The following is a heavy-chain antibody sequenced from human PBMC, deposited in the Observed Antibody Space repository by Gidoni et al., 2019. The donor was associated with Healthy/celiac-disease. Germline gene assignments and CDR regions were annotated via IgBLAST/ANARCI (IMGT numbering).Heavy chain of an antibody. CDR2: IYYSGGT. CDR1: GGSISSSSYF. CDR3: ARHIRTKGTDY. J-gene: IGHJ4*02. D-gene: IGHD1-7*01. Sequence: QLQLPESGPGLVQPSETLSLPCAVSGGSISSSSYFWGWIRRPQGKGLEWIGRIYYSGGTYYNPSLKSRSTISVDTSKNQFSLKLSSVTAADTAVYYCARHIRTKGTDYWGQGTLVTVSS. V-gene: IGHV4-39*01.